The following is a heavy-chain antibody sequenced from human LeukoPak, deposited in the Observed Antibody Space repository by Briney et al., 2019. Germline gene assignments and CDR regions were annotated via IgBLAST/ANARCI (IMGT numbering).Heavy chain of an antibody. D-gene: IGHD6-19*01. Sequence: ASVKVSRKASGYTFTSYGISWVRQAPGQGLEWMGWISAYNGNTNYAQKLQGRVTMTTDTSTSTAYVELRSPRSDDTAVYYCAILSWAVAVDYWGQGTLVTVSS. V-gene: IGHV1-18*01. J-gene: IGHJ4*02. CDR2: ISAYNGNT. CDR1: GYTFTSYG. CDR3: AILSWAVAVDY.